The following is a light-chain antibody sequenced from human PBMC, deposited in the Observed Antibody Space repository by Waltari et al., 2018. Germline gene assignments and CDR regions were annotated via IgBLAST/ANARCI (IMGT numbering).Light chain of an antibody. CDR3: SSYADSNIL. CDR2: EVN. V-gene: IGLV2-8*01. J-gene: IGLJ2*01. CDR1: HSDVAGHNI. Sequence: QSALTPPPSASGSPGQPVTISSTRTHSDVAGHNILSWYQHHPGKAPKLMIYEVNKRPSGVPDRFSGSKSGNTASLTVSGLQAEDEADYYCSSYADSNILFGGGTKLTVL.